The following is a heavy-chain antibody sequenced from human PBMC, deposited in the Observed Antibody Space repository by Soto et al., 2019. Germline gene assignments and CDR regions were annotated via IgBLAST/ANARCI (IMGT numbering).Heavy chain of an antibody. V-gene: IGHV4-59*01. CDR1: GDSISSYS. Sequence: TETLSLTSTVAGDSISSYSWSWIRQPPGKGLEWIGYIYYSGSTNYNPSLKSRVTISVDTSKNQFSLKLSSVTAADTAVYYCARADYYYGSGTPGGYFDYWGQGTLVTVSS. CDR2: IYYSGST. D-gene: IGHD3-10*01. CDR3: ARADYYYGSGTPGGYFDY. J-gene: IGHJ4*02.